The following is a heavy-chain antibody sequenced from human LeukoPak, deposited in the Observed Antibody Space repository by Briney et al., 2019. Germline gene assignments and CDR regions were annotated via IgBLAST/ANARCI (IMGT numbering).Heavy chain of an antibody. J-gene: IGHJ6*02. Sequence: ASVKVSCKASGYTFTSYGISWVRQAPGQGLEWMGWISAYNGNTNYAQKLQGRVTMTTDTPTSTAYMELRSLRSDDTAVYYCASVRVGYYYYGMDVWGQGTTVTVSS. D-gene: IGHD3-10*01. CDR3: ASVRVGYYYYGMDV. CDR1: GYTFTSYG. V-gene: IGHV1-18*01. CDR2: ISAYNGNT.